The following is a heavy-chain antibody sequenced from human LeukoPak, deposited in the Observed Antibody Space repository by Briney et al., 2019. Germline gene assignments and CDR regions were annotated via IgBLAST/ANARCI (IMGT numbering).Heavy chain of an antibody. V-gene: IGHV3-30*02. CDR1: GFTFSSYG. D-gene: IGHD1-26*01. Sequence: PGGSLRLSCAASGFTFSSYGMHWVRQAPGKGLEWVAFIRYDGSNKYYADSVKGRFTISRDNSKNTLYLQMNSLRAEDTAVYYCAKASGSGYGKDYFDYWGQGTLVTVSS. CDR2: IRYDGSNK. J-gene: IGHJ4*02. CDR3: AKASGSGYGKDYFDY.